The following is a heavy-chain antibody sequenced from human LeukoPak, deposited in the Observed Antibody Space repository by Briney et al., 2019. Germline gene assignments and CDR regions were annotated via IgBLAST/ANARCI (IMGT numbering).Heavy chain of an antibody. CDR1: GFTFGDYS. V-gene: IGHV3-48*03. D-gene: IGHD6-19*01. Sequence: GGSLRLSCTASGFTFGDYSMNWVRQAPGKGLEWVSYISSSSSTIYYADSVKGRFTISRDNAKNSLYLQMNSLRAEDTAVYYCAREGSSGWYLRWFDPWGQGTLVTVSS. CDR2: ISSSSSTI. J-gene: IGHJ5*02. CDR3: AREGSSGWYLRWFDP.